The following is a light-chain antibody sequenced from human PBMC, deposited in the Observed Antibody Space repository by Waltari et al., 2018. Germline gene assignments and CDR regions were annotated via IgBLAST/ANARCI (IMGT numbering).Light chain of an antibody. CDR2: GPD. CDR1: TLRRYS. CDR3: HSRETFSTRL. V-gene: IGLV3-19*01. J-gene: IGLJ2*01. Sequence: SSDLTQDPSVSVALGQTVRITCQGDTLRRYSESWYQQRPGQAPILVLYGPDNRPSGIPDRFSGSTSGNTASLTITGAQAEDEADYYCHSRETFSTRLFGGGTRLTV.